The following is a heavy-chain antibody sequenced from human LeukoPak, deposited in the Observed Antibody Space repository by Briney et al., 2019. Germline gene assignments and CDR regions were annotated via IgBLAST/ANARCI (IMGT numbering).Heavy chain of an antibody. J-gene: IGHJ4*02. CDR2: INHSGST. CDR1: GGSLSGYY. D-gene: IGHD2-21*02. CDR3: ARVVVTAMIDY. Sequence: SETLSLTCDVYGGSLSGYYWSWIRQPPGKGLEWIGEINHSGSTNYNPSLKSRVTISVDTSKNQFSLKLSSVTAADTAVYYCARVVVTAMIDYWGQGTLVTVPS. V-gene: IGHV4-34*01.